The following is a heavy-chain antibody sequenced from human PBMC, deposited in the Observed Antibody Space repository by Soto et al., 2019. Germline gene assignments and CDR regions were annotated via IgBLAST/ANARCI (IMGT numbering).Heavy chain of an antibody. CDR3: ARYQKGPFDY. CDR1: GGSISSGDYY. CDR2: IYYTGST. Sequence: LSLTCTVSGGSISSGDYYWSWIRQPPGKGLEWIGYIYYTGSTYYNPSLKSRLTISVGTSKNQFSLKLTSVTAADTAVYFCARYQKGPFDYWGQGTLVTVSS. J-gene: IGHJ4*02. V-gene: IGHV4-30-4*01. D-gene: IGHD2-2*01.